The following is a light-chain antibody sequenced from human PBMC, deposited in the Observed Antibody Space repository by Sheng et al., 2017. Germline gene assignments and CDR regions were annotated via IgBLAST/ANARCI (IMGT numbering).Light chain of an antibody. CDR2: INT. CDR3: QTYDSGLSVV. J-gene: IGLJ2*01. Sequence: QSVLTQPPSVSGAPGQRVTISCTGSSSNIGAGNGVHWYQQFPGAAPKLLIYINTNRPSGVPVRFSGSKSGTSASLAIAGLQAEDEADYYCQTYDSGLSVVFGGG. V-gene: IGLV1-40*01. CDR1: SSNIGAGNG.